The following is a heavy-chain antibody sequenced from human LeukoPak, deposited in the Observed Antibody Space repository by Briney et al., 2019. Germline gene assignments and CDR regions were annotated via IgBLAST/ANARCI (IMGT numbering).Heavy chain of an antibody. CDR1: GYTFTSYY. CDR3: ATDRWGITMVRGVIKPSNDAFDI. Sequence: ASVKVSCKASGYTFTSYYMHWVRQAPGKGLEWMGGFDPEDGETIYAQKFQGRVTMTEDTSTDTAYMELSSLRSEDTAVYYCATDRWGITMVRGVIKPSNDAFDIWGQGIMVTVSS. V-gene: IGHV1-24*01. CDR2: FDPEDGET. D-gene: IGHD3-10*01. J-gene: IGHJ3*02.